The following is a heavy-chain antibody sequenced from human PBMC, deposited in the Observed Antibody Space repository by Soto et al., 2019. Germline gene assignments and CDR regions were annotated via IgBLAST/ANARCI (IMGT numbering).Heavy chain of an antibody. CDR3: AKDIASAALVS. CDR2: ISWNSGSI. CDR1: GFTFDDYA. Sequence: EVQLVASGGGLVQPGRSLRLSCAASGFTFDDYAMHWVRQAPGKCLEWVSGISWNSGSIGYADSVKRLFTVSRDNSKNSLYLQMNSLRAEDTALYYCAKDIASAALVSWGQETLVTVSS. J-gene: IGHJ4*02. V-gene: IGHV3-9*01. D-gene: IGHD6-6*01.